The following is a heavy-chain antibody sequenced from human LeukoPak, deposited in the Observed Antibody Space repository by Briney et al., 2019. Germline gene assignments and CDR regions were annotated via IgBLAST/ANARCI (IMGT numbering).Heavy chain of an antibody. V-gene: IGHV1-2*02. Sequence: ASVKVSCKASGYTFTGYYMHWVRQAPGQGLELMGWINPNSGGTNYAQKFQGRATMTRDTSISTAYMELSRLRSDDTAVYYCARNGVRYFDSKWFDPWGQGTLVTVSS. D-gene: IGHD3-9*01. CDR2: INPNSGGT. J-gene: IGHJ5*02. CDR3: ARNGVRYFDSKWFDP. CDR1: GYTFTGYY.